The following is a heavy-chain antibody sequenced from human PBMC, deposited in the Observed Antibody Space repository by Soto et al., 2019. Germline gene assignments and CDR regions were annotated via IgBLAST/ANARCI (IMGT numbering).Heavy chain of an antibody. V-gene: IGHV3-74*01. J-gene: IGHJ6*02. D-gene: IGHD3-22*01. CDR1: GFTFSSYW. CDR2: INSDGSST. CDR3: ARVLGYYDSSGYPYYYYGMDV. Sequence: VGSLRLSCAASGFTFSSYWMHWVRQAPGKGLVWVSRINSDGSSTSYADSVKGRFTISRDNAKNTLYLQMNSLRAEDTAVYYCARVLGYYDSSGYPYYYYGMDVWGQGTTVTVSS.